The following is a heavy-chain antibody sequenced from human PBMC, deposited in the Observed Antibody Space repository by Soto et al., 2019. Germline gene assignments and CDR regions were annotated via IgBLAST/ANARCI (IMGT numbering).Heavy chain of an antibody. J-gene: IGHJ4*02. Sequence: GASVKVSCKASGYTFSGYYMHWVRQAPGQGLEWMGWINPNSGGTNYAQKFQGRVTMTRDTSISTAYMELTSLTSDDTAMYYCARRSSGWSDYWGQGTLVTVSS. V-gene: IGHV1-2*02. CDR2: INPNSGGT. CDR1: GYTFSGYY. D-gene: IGHD6-19*01. CDR3: ARRSSGWSDY.